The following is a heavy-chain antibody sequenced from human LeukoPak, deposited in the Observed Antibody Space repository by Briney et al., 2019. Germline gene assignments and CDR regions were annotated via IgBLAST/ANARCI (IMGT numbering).Heavy chain of an antibody. J-gene: IGHJ4*02. V-gene: IGHV3-20*04. CDR1: GFTFDDYG. Sequence: GGSLRLSCAASGFTFDDYGLSWVRQVPGKGLEWVSGPNWNGASTGYADSVKGRFTISRDNAKNSLYLQMNSLRAEDTAVYYCASGGYSYGYRLVDYWGQGTLVTVSS. CDR3: ASGGYSYGYRLVDY. D-gene: IGHD5-18*01. CDR2: PNWNGAST.